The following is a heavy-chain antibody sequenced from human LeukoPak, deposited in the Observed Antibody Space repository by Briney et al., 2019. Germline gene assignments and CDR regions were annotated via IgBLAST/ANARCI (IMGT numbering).Heavy chain of an antibody. CDR1: GGSISSYY. CDR2: IYYSGST. J-gene: IGHJ4*02. CDR3: ARYRDGYSPSYFDY. V-gene: IGHV4-59*01. Sequence: SETLSLTCTVSGGSISSYYWSWIRQPPGKGLEWIGYIYYSGSTNYNPSLKSRVTISVGTSKNQFSLKLSSVTAADTAVYYCARYRDGYSPSYFDYWGQGTLVTVS. D-gene: IGHD5-24*01.